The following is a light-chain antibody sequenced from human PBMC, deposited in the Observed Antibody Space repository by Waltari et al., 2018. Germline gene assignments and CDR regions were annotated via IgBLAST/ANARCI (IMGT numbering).Light chain of an antibody. CDR2: WAS. CDR1: QSVLSSSNNKNY. J-gene: IGKJ3*01. Sequence: DIVMTQSPDSLAVSLGERATINCKSSQSVLSSSNNKNYLAWYQQKPGQPPKLLIYWASTRESGVPDRFSGSGSGTDVTLAISSLQAEDVAVYYCHQYFGAPFTFGPGTKVEI. CDR3: HQYFGAPFT. V-gene: IGKV4-1*01.